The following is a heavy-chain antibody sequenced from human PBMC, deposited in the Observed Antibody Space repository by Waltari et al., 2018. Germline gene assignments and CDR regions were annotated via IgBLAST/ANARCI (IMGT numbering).Heavy chain of an antibody. CDR1: GFTFGNFA. CDR3: AKAPYQLPYLES. J-gene: IGHJ1*01. V-gene: IGHV3-23*01. CDR2: ISGSSAAI. Sequence: LESGGGLVQPGGSLKLSWDASGFTFGNFAMNWVRQAPGKGLEWVSVISGSSAAIHYADSLKGRFTVSRDNSNNTRYLQMNRLTADDTAIYYCAKAPYQLPYLESWGRGTLVTVSS. D-gene: IGHD2-2*01.